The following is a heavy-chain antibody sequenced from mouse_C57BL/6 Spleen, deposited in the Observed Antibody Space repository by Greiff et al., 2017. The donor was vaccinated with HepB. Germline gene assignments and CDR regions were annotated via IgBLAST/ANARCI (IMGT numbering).Heavy chain of an antibody. J-gene: IGHJ1*03. CDR2: IYPGDGDT. CDR3: ARSRGNYYGSSYRDWYFDV. D-gene: IGHD1-1*01. CDR1: GYAFSSYW. Sequence: QVQLQQSGAELVKPGASVKISCKASGYAFSSYWMNWVKQRPGKGLEWIGQIYPGDGDTNYNGKFKGKATLTADKSSSTAYMQLSSLTSEDSAVYFCARSRGNYYGSSYRDWYFDVWGTGTTVTVSS. V-gene: IGHV1-80*01.